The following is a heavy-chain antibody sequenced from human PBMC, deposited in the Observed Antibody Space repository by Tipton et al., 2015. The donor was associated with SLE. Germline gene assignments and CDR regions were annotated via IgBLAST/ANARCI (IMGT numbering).Heavy chain of an antibody. CDR2: VYFDVRM. CDR1: GVSITSGGYY. D-gene: IGHD4-23*01. CDR3: ARAGGNSLALHV. Sequence: TLSLTCNVSGVSITSGGYYWTWIRQRPGTGPEWIGTVYFDVRMYYNPSLKSRMTMSLDASKNQLSLKLSSMTAADTAVYFCARAGGNSLALHVWGQGTMVTVSS. J-gene: IGHJ3*01. V-gene: IGHV4-31*03.